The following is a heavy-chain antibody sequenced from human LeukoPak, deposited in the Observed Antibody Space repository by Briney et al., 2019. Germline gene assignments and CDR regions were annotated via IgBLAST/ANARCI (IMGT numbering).Heavy chain of an antibody. D-gene: IGHD4-17*01. CDR3: AKDILDGDYANDAFDI. Sequence: PGRSLRLSCAASGFTFDDYAMHWVRQAPGKGLEWVSGISWNSGSIGYADSVKGRFTISRDNAKNSLYLQTNSLRAEDMALYYCAKDILDGDYANDAFDIWGQGTMVTVSS. J-gene: IGHJ3*02. CDR1: GFTFDDYA. CDR2: ISWNSGSI. V-gene: IGHV3-9*03.